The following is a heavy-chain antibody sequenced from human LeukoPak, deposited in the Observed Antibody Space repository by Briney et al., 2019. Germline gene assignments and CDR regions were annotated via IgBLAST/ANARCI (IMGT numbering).Heavy chain of an antibody. Sequence: SETLSLTCTVSGGSISSYYWSWIRQPPGKGLEWIGYIYYSGSTNYNPSLKSRVTISVDTSKNQFSLKLSSVTAADTAMYYCARVSPRYYDSSGYNDAFDIWGQGTMVTVSS. CDR3: ARVSPRYYDSSGYNDAFDI. D-gene: IGHD3-22*01. CDR2: IYYSGST. J-gene: IGHJ3*02. V-gene: IGHV4-59*01. CDR1: GGSISSYY.